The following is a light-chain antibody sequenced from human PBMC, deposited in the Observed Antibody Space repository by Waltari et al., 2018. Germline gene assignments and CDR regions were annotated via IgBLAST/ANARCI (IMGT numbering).Light chain of an antibody. CDR2: SVS. CDR1: QVINNY. Sequence: IPVTQSPSSLAASVGDRVIITCRASQVINNYLAWFQQEPGKAPKPLIYSVSTLQSGVPSRFSGSGSVTDVTLTISSRQPEDVATYYCQQVDAYPLSFVGRAKVEIK. V-gene: IGKV1-9*01. J-gene: IGKJ4*01. CDR3: QQVDAYPLS.